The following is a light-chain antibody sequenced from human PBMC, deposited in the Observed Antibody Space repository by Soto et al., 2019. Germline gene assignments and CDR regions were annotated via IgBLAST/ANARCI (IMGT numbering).Light chain of an antibody. J-gene: IGLJ1*01. CDR2: YDD. V-gene: IGLV1-36*01. CDR3: AAWDDSLNAYV. CDR1: SSNIGNNA. Sequence: QSVLTQPPSVSEAPRQRVTISCSGSSSNIGNNAVNWYQQLPGQAPKIVIYYDDLLTSGVSDRFSGFKSGTSASLAISGLQSDDEADYYCAAWDDSLNAYVFGPGTKLTVL.